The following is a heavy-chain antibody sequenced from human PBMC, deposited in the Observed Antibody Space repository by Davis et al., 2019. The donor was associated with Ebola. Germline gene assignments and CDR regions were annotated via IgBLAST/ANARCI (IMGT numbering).Heavy chain of an antibody. Sequence: AASVKVSCKASGYTFTSYYMHWVRQAPGQGLEWMGWISAYNGNTNYAQKLQGRVTMTTDTSTSTAYMELRSLRSDDTAVYYCARDYKDGYPIDYWGQGTLVTVSS. D-gene: IGHD5-18*01. CDR1: GYTFTSYY. J-gene: IGHJ4*02. CDR2: ISAYNGNT. CDR3: ARDYKDGYPIDY. V-gene: IGHV1-18*04.